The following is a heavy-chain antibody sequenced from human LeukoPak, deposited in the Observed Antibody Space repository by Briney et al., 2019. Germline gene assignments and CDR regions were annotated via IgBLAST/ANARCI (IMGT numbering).Heavy chain of an antibody. Sequence: SVKVSCKASGGTFSSYAISWVRQAPGQGLEWMGRIIPILGIANYAQKFQGRVTITADKSTSTAYMELSSLRSEDTAVYYCARARDAYYDFWSGYYKNGMDVWGQGTTVTVSS. D-gene: IGHD3-3*01. CDR1: GGTFSSYA. CDR3: ARARDAYYDFWSGYYKNGMDV. V-gene: IGHV1-69*04. CDR2: IIPILGIA. J-gene: IGHJ6*02.